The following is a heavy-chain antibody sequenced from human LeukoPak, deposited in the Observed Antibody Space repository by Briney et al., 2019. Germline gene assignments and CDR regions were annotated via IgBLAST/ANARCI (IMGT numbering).Heavy chain of an antibody. CDR3: ALHKYYYDSSGYYGMDV. J-gene: IGHJ6*02. CDR1: GGTFSSYA. Sequence: VASVKVSCTASGGTFSSYAISWVRQAPGQGLEWMGGIIPIFGTANYAQKFQGRVTITADESTSTAYMELSSLRSEDTAVYYCALHKYYYDSSGYYGMDVWGQGTTVTVSS. CDR2: IIPIFGTA. D-gene: IGHD3-22*01. V-gene: IGHV1-69*13.